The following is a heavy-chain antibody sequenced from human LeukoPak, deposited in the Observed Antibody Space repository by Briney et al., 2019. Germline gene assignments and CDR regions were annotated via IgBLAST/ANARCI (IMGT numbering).Heavy chain of an antibody. CDR1: GFTFSSYS. D-gene: IGHD3-10*01. J-gene: IGHJ4*02. CDR3: AREDTMVRGVIDY. CDR2: ISSSSSYI. Sequence: GGSLRLSCAASGFTFSSYSMNWVRQAPGKGLEWVSSISSSSSYIYYADSVKGRLTISRDNAKNSLYLQMNSLRAEDTAVYYCAREDTMVRGVIDYWGQGTLVTVSS. V-gene: IGHV3-21*01.